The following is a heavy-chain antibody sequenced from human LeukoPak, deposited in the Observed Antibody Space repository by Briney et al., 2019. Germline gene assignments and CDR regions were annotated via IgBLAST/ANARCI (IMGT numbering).Heavy chain of an antibody. J-gene: IGHJ4*02. Sequence: ASVKVSCKASGYTFTGYYVHWVRQAPGQGLEWMGWINPNSGGTNYAQKFQGRVTMTRDTSISTAYMELSRLRSDDTAVYYCARATTGDSAGYFDYWGQGTLVTVSS. V-gene: IGHV1-2*02. CDR1: GYTFTGYY. CDR2: INPNSGGT. D-gene: IGHD1-1*01. CDR3: ARATTGDSAGYFDY.